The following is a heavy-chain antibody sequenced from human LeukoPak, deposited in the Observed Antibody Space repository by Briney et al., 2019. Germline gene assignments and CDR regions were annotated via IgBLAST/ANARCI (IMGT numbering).Heavy chain of an antibody. D-gene: IGHD3-10*01. J-gene: IGHJ4*02. CDR3: ARGSDPKPFDY. CDR1: GYTFTGYY. Sequence: RASVKVSCKASGYTFTGYYMYWVRQAPGQGLEWMGWINPNSGGTNYAQKFQGRVTMTRDTSISTAYMELRRLRSDDTAVYYCARGSDPKPFDYWGQGTLVTVSS. CDR2: INPNSGGT. V-gene: IGHV1-2*02.